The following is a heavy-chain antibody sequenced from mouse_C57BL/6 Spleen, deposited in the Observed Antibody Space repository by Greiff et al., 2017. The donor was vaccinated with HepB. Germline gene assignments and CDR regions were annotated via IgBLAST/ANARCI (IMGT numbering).Heavy chain of an antibody. CDR3: ARSRNVHWYFDV. J-gene: IGHJ1*03. CDR2: IYPGSGNT. Sequence: VQLQQSGPELVKPGASVKISCKASGYSFTSYYIHWVKQRPGQGLEWIGWIYPGSGNTKYNEKFKGKATLTADTSSCTAYMQLSSLTSEDSAVYYCARSRNVHWYFDVWGTGTTVTVSS. D-gene: IGHD1-1*01. CDR1: GYSFTSYY. V-gene: IGHV1-66*01.